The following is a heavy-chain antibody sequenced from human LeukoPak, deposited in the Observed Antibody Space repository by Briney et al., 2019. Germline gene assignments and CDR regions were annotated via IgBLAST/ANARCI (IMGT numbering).Heavy chain of an antibody. CDR2: INHSGST. J-gene: IGHJ5*02. V-gene: IGHV4-34*01. CDR1: GESFSGYY. CDR3: ATKVVVVVAATPDPWFDP. Sequence: SETLSLTCAVYGESFSGYYWSWIRQPPGKGLEWIGEINHSGSTNYNPSLKSRVTISVDTSKNQFSLRLSFVTAADTAVYYCATKVVVVVAATPDPWFDPWGQGTLVTVSS. D-gene: IGHD2-15*01.